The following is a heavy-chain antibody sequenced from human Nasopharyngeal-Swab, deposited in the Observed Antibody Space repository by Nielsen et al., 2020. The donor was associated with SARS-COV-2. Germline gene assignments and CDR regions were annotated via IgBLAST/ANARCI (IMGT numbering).Heavy chain of an antibody. D-gene: IGHD6-19*01. CDR2: ISSGGSNK. V-gene: IGHV3-30-3*01. CDR3: ARDTPSGWWGGVSDAFDI. Sequence: GESLTISCAASGFTFSSYAMHWVRHAPRKGLEWAAVISSGGSNKYYADSVKGRFTISRDNSKNTLYLQMNSLRAEDTAVYYCARDTPSGWWGGVSDAFDIWGQGTMVTVSS. J-gene: IGHJ3*02. CDR1: GFTFSSYA.